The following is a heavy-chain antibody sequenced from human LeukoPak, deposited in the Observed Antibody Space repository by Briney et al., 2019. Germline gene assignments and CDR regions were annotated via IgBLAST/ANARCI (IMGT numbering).Heavy chain of an antibody. CDR2: IYSGGST. D-gene: IGHD3-3*01. J-gene: IGHJ4*02. Sequence: GGSLRLSCAASGFTVSSNYMSWVRQAPGKGLEWVSVIYSGGSTYYADSVKGRFTISRDNSKNTLYLQMSSLRAEDTAVYYCARDALTADDFWSGYHDYWGQGTLVTASS. V-gene: IGHV3-66*01. CDR3: ARDALTADDFWSGYHDY. CDR1: GFTVSSNY.